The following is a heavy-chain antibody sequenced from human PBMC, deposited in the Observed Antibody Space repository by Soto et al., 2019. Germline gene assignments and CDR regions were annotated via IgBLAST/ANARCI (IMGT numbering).Heavy chain of an antibody. Sequence: PGRSLRLPCAASGFTYSSYWMSWARQAPGKGLECVANIRQDGSEKYYVDSVKGRFTISRDNAKNSLYLQMNSLRAENTAVYYCASGSSQVPYGMDVWGQGTTVTVSS. CDR1: GFTYSSYW. D-gene: IGHD6-13*01. V-gene: IGHV3-7*01. CDR2: IRQDGSEK. CDR3: ASGSSQVPYGMDV. J-gene: IGHJ6*02.